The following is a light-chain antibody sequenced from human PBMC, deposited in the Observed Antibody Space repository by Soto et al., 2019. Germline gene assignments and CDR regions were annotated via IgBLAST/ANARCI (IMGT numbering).Light chain of an antibody. CDR3: QSYDPSLSVV. V-gene: IGLV1-40*01. CDR2: GNS. Sequence: QSVLTQPPSVSGAPGQRVTISCTGSSSNIGAGYDVHWYQQLPGTAPKLLMYGNSNRPSGVPDRFSGSKSGTSASLAITGLQAEDEADYYCQSYDPSLSVVFGGGTKLTV. CDR1: SSNIGAGYD. J-gene: IGLJ2*01.